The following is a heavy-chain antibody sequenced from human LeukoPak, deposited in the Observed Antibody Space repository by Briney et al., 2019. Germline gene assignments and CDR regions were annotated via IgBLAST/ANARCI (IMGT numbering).Heavy chain of an antibody. Sequence: SQTLSLTCTVSGGSISSGSYYWSWIRQPAGKGLEWIGRIYTSGSTNYNPSLKSRVTISVDTSKNQFSLKLSSVTAADTAVYYCARDSHPLRFLGSNYYYYMDVWGKGATVTVSS. CDR2: IYTSGST. CDR3: ARDSHPLRFLGSNYYYYMDV. D-gene: IGHD3-3*01. CDR1: GGSISSGSYY. V-gene: IGHV4-61*02. J-gene: IGHJ6*03.